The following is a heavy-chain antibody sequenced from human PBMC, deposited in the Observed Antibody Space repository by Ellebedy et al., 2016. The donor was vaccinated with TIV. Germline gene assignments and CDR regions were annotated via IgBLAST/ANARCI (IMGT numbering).Heavy chain of an antibody. CDR3: ARGYRVVGVVIIFDS. CDR2: IYYSGST. Sequence: MPSETLSLTCSVSASSISSNTFPRGLTRQPPGKGLEWIGTIYYSGSTYYNPSLKSRLTISADTSKNQFSLKLSSVTAADTAVYYCARGYRVVGVVIIFDSWGQGTLVTVSS. CDR1: ASSISSNTFP. J-gene: IGHJ4*02. D-gene: IGHD3-3*01. V-gene: IGHV4-39*01.